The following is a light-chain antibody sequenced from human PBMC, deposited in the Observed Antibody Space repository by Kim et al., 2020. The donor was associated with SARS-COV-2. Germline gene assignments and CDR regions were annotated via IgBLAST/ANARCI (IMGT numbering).Light chain of an antibody. CDR3: GVWDNSVSAVL. CDR1: TSNIGKNF. Sequence: QSVLTQPPSVSAAPGEKVTISCSRSTSNIGKNFVSWYQQLPGTAPKVLIYDNIKRPSGIPDRFSGSRSGTSATLGITGLQAGDETDYYCGVWDNSVSAVLFGGGTKVTVL. J-gene: IGLJ2*01. V-gene: IGLV1-51*01. CDR2: DNI.